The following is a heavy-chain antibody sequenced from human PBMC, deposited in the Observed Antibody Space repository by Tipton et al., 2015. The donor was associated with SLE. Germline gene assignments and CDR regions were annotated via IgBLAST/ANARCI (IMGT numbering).Heavy chain of an antibody. V-gene: IGHV4-59*01. Sequence: TLSLTCSVSGGSISSYFWNWIRQPPGKAPEWIGFVGSANYNPSLQSRVSISLDTSKNQFSLQLTSVTAADTAVYYCARESRFNDYGDYGTFFDYWGQGTLVTVSS. CDR2: VGSA. CDR3: ARESRFNDYGDYGTFFDY. D-gene: IGHD4-17*01. J-gene: IGHJ4*02. CDR1: GGSISSYF.